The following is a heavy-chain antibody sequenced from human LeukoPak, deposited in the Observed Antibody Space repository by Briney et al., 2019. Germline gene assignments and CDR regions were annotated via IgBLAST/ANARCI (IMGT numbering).Heavy chain of an antibody. CDR3: ARGSHRGSPTPFDY. J-gene: IGHJ4*02. CDR2: INHSGST. V-gene: IGHV4-34*01. CDR1: GGSFSGYY. Sequence: SETLSLTCAVYGGSFSGYYWSWIRQPPGKGLEWIGEINHSGSTSYNPSLKSRVTISEDTSKNQFSLKLSSVTAADTAVYYCARGSHRGSPTPFDYWGQGTLVTVSS. D-gene: IGHD3-16*01.